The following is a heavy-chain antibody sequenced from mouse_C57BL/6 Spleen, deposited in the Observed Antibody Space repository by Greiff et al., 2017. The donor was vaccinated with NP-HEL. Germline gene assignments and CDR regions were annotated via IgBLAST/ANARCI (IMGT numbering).Heavy chain of an antibody. CDR2: IHPNSGST. J-gene: IGHJ3*01. D-gene: IGHD4-1*01. CDR3: ASPVSANWAWFAY. V-gene: IGHV1-64*01. Sequence: VQLQQPGAELVKPGASVKLSCKASGYTFTSYWMHWVKQRPGQGLEWIGMIHPNSGSTNYNEKFKSKATLTVDKSSSTAYMQLSSLTSEDSAVYYCASPVSANWAWFAYWGQGTLVTVSA. CDR1: GYTFTSYW.